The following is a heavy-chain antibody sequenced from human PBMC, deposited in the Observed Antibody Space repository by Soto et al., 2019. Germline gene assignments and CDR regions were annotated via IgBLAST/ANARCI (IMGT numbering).Heavy chain of an antibody. V-gene: IGHV3-30*18. Sequence: QVQLVESGGGVVQPGRSLRLSCAASGFTFSTYGMHWVRQAPGEGPEWVAAISMDGSDKYYAGSVKGRFTISRDNSENTLYLQMSSLRDDDTAVYYCAKGSEAARQELDYWGQGTLVTVSS. CDR3: AKGSEAARQELDY. CDR1: GFTFSTYG. CDR2: ISMDGSDK. D-gene: IGHD6-6*01. J-gene: IGHJ4*02.